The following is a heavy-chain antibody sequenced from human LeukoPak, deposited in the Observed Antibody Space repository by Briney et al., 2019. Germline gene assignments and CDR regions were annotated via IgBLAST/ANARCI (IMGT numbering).Heavy chain of an antibody. V-gene: IGHV3-23*01. D-gene: IGHD3-16*01. J-gene: IGHJ4*02. Sequence: GGSLRLSCAASGFTLSSYAMSWVRQAPGKGLEWVSAISSSGGDTYYADSVKGRFTMSRDMAKDTLYLQMNSRRAEDTAVYYCAKDLKAVLFAYFAYGAQGPLLTVPS. CDR3: AKDLKAVLFAYFAY. CDR2: ISSSGGDT. CDR1: GFTLSSYA.